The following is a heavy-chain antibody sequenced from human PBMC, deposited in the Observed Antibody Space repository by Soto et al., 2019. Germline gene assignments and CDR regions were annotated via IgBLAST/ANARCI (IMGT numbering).Heavy chain of an antibody. Sequence: QVQLVQSGAEVKKPGASVKVSCKTSGYTFTKYGISWVRQAPGQGLEWMGWISTYNGDTNYAQKFQGRVTMTTDTSTSTAYMELRSLRSDDTAMYYCASGWLQGRFDYWGQGTLVTVSS. V-gene: IGHV1-18*01. CDR2: ISTYNGDT. CDR3: ASGWLQGRFDY. J-gene: IGHJ4*02. D-gene: IGHD5-12*01. CDR1: GYTFTKYG.